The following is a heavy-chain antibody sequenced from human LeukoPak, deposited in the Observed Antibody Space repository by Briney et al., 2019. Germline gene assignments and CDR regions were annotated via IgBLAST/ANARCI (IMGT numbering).Heavy chain of an antibody. V-gene: IGHV4-59*08. Sequence: SETLSLTCTVSGGSISSYYWSWIRQPPGKGLEWIGYIYYSGSTNYNPSLKSRVTISVDTSKNQFPLKLSSVTAADTAVYYCARLSITMIVVVTLPHAFDIWGQGTMVTVSS. CDR1: GGSISSYY. CDR2: IYYSGST. J-gene: IGHJ3*02. D-gene: IGHD3-22*01. CDR3: ARLSITMIVVVTLPHAFDI.